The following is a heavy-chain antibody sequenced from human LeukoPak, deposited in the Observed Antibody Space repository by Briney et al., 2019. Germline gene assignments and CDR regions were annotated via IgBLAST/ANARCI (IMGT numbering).Heavy chain of an antibody. CDR2: ISSSRTDI. V-gene: IGHV3-21*01. CDR1: GFTFSSHS. Sequence: PGGSLRLSCAASGFTFSSHSMNWVRQAPGKGLEWVSSISSSRTDIYYADSVKGRFTISRDSAKISLYLQMNSLRAEDTAVFYCARGNGGGAAATIDYWGQGTLVTVSS. J-gene: IGHJ4*02. D-gene: IGHD6-13*01. CDR3: ARGNGGGAAATIDY.